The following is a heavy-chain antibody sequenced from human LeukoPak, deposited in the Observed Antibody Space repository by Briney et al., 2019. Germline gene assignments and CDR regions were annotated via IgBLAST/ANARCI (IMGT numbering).Heavy chain of an antibody. D-gene: IGHD6-19*01. V-gene: IGHV3-30*02. CDR1: GVTFGTYG. CDR2: IPCDGSNK. CDR3: AKVAYSSGWSPGYFQH. Sequence: PGGSLRLSCVASGVTFGTYGLHWVRQAPGKGLEWVAFIPCDGSNKYYVDSVKGRFTISRDNSKNTLYLQMNSLRAEDTAVYYCAKVAYSSGWSPGYFQHWGQGTLVTVSS. J-gene: IGHJ1*01.